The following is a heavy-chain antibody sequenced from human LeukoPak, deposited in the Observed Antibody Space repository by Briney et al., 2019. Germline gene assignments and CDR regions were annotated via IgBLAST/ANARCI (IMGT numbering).Heavy chain of an antibody. J-gene: IGHJ4*02. Sequence: GASVKVSCKASGYTFTTYTIHWVRQAPGQRLEWMGGIIPIFGTANYAQKFQGRVTITADESTSTAYMELSSLRSEDTAVYYCARRGRAARWELDYWGQGTLVTVSS. CDR1: GYTFTTYT. CDR2: IIPIFGTA. V-gene: IGHV1-69*13. CDR3: ARRGRAARWELDY. D-gene: IGHD1-26*01.